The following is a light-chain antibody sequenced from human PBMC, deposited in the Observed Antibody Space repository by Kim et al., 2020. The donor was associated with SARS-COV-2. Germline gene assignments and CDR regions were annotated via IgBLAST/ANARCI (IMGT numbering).Light chain of an antibody. CDR3: QQYGSSPPYT. CDR2: GAS. V-gene: IGKV3-20*01. J-gene: IGKJ2*01. CDR1: RSVSSSY. Sequence: SPGDSATLSCRASRSVSSSYLAWYQQKPGQAPRLLIYGASSRATGIPDRFSGSGSGTDFTLTISRLEPEDFAVYYCQQYGSSPPYTFGQGTKLEI.